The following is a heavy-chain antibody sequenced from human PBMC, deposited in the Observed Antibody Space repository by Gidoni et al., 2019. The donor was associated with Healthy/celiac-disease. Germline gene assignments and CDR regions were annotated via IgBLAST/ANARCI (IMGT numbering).Heavy chain of an antibody. Sequence: EVQLLESGGGLVQPGGSVRLSCAASGFTLSSYAMSWVRQAPGKGLEWVSAISGSGGSTYYADSVKGRFTISIDNSKNTLYLQMNSLRAEDTAVYFCAKSVVVVTAILNFDYWGQGTLVTVSS. CDR2: ISGSGGST. J-gene: IGHJ4*02. D-gene: IGHD2-21*02. CDR3: AKSVVVVTAILNFDY. CDR1: GFTLSSYA. V-gene: IGHV3-23*01.